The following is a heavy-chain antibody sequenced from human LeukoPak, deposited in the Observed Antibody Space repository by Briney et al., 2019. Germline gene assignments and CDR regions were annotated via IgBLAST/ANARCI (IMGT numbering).Heavy chain of an antibody. CDR1: GGSISSYY. Sequence: PSETLSLTCTVSGGSISSYYWSWIRQPPGKGLEWIGYIYYSGSTNYNPSLKSRVTISVDTSKNQFSLKLSSVTAADTAVYYCARTKEAAARWTYYYYMDVWGKGTTVTVSS. J-gene: IGHJ6*03. D-gene: IGHD6-13*01. CDR2: IYYSGST. V-gene: IGHV4-59*01. CDR3: ARTKEAAARWTYYYYMDV.